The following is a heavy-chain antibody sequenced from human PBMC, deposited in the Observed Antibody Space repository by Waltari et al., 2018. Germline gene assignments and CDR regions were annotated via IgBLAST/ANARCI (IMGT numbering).Heavy chain of an antibody. J-gene: IGHJ4*02. CDR2: NNPSGST. CDR1: GGSFRGYY. CDR3: ARGRPGYDFWSGYPRTLDY. V-gene: IGHV4-34*01. D-gene: IGHD3-3*01. Sequence: QVQLPQWGAGLLKPSETLSPTYAVYGGSFRGYYRSWIRQPPGQGLGWMGENNPSGSTNYNPSLKSRVTISVDTSKNQFSLKLSSVTAADTAVYYCARGRPGYDFWSGYPRTLDYWGQGTLVTVSS.